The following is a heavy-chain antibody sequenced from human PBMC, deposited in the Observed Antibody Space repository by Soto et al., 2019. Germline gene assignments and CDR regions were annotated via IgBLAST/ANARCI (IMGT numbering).Heavy chain of an antibody. J-gene: IGHJ6*02. CDR1: GFTFSNYT. D-gene: IGHD6-19*01. V-gene: IGHV3-21*01. CDR2: ISRSSRNI. Sequence: EVQLVESGGGLVKPGGSLTLSCAASGFTFSNYTMNWVRQAPGKGLEWVSSISRSSRNIYYADSVKGLFTISRDNAKNALYLPMTSLRAGDTAVYYCARDLKVAGTNSFYYYGMDVWGQGTTVTVSS. CDR3: ARDLKVAGTNSFYYYGMDV.